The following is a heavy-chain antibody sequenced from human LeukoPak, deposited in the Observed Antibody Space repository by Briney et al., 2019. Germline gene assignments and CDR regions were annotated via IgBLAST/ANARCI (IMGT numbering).Heavy chain of an antibody. V-gene: IGHV1-18*01. CDR3: ARVSGGYYDILTGYPY. CDR2: ISAYNGNT. D-gene: IGHD3-9*01. Sequence: ASVKVSCKASGHTFTSYGISWVRQAPGQGLEWMGWISAYNGNTNYAQKLQGRVTMTTDTSTSTAYMELRSLRSDDTAVYYCARVSGGYYDILTGYPYWGQGTLVTVSS. CDR1: GHTFTSYG. J-gene: IGHJ4*02.